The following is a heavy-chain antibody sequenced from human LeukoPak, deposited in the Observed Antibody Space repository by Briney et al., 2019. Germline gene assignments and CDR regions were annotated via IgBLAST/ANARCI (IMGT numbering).Heavy chain of an antibody. Sequence: SETLSLTCTVSGGSISSYYWSWIRQPAGKGLEWIGRIYTSGSTNYNPSLKSRVTMSVDTSKNQFSLKLSSVTAADTAVYYCARDGRYIAAAGFDPWGQGTLVTVSS. CDR2: IYTSGST. D-gene: IGHD6-13*01. J-gene: IGHJ5*02. V-gene: IGHV4-4*07. CDR1: GGSISSYY. CDR3: ARDGRYIAAAGFDP.